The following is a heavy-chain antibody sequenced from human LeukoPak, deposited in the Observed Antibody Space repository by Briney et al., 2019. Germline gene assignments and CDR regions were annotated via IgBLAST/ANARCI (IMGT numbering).Heavy chain of an antibody. D-gene: IGHD3-9*01. Sequence: GGSLRLSCAASGFTVSSNYMSWVRQAPGKGLECVSVIYSVAGTYYADSVKGRFTISRDNAKNSLYLQMNSLRDEDTAVYYCARVATSRYDILTGYYTGARTLDYWGQGTLVTVSS. J-gene: IGHJ4*02. CDR3: ARVATSRYDILTGYYTGARTLDY. V-gene: IGHV3-53*01. CDR2: IYSVAGT. CDR1: GFTVSSNY.